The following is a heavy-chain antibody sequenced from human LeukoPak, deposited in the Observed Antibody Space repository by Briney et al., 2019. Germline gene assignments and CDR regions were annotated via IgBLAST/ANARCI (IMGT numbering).Heavy chain of an antibody. J-gene: IGHJ4*02. CDR2: ICYSGST. D-gene: IGHD4-17*01. Sequence: NPSETLSLTCTVSGGSISSYYWSWIRQPPGKGLEWIGYICYSGSTNYNPSLKSRVTISVDTSKNQFSLKLSSVTAADTAVYCCARRVYGDIWGQGTLVTVSS. CDR3: ARRVYGDI. V-gene: IGHV4-59*01. CDR1: GGSISSYY.